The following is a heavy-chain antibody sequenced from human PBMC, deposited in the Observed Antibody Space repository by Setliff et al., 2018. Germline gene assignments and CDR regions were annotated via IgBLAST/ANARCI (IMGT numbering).Heavy chain of an antibody. J-gene: IGHJ4*02. CDR2: IHTSEST. CDR1: GASISSYF. Sequence: SETLSLTCSVSGASISSYFWTWIRQPPGKGLEWIGNIHTSESTKYNPSLKSRVTISLDTSKRQFSLKLTSVTAADTAVYYCASHPRVTIFGVVAFDYWGQGILVTVSS. CDR3: ASHPRVTIFGVVAFDY. D-gene: IGHD3-3*01. V-gene: IGHV4-4*08.